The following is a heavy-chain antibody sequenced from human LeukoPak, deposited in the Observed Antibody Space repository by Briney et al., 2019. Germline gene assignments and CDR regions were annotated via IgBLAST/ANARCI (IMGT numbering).Heavy chain of an antibody. CDR3: ARENPVTYCGGDCYSYAPDY. CDR2: IWYDGSNK. D-gene: IGHD2-21*02. CDR1: GFTFSSYG. Sequence: QPGGSLRLSCAASGFTFSSYGMHWVRQAPGKGLEWVAVIWYDGSNKYYADSVKGRFTISRDNSKNTLYLQMNSLRAEDTAVYYCARENPVTYCGGDCYSYAPDYWGQGTLVTVSS. J-gene: IGHJ4*02. V-gene: IGHV3-33*01.